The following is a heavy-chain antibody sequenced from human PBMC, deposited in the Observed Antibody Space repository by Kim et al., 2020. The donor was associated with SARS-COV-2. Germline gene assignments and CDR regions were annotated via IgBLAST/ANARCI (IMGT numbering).Heavy chain of an antibody. CDR3: ARDPGRELRYFDWLPRTAGYGMDV. V-gene: IGHV1-18*01. CDR1: GYTFTSYG. CDR2: ISAYNGNT. J-gene: IGHJ6*02. Sequence: ASVKVSCKASGYTFTSYGISWVRQAPGQGLEWMGWISAYNGNTNYAQKLQGRVTMTTDTSTSTAYMELRSLRSDDTAVYYCARDPGRELRYFDWLPRTAGYGMDVWGQGTTVTVSS. D-gene: IGHD3-9*01.